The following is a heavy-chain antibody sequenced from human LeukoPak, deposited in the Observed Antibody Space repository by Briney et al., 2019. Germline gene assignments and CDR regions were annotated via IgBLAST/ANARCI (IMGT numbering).Heavy chain of an antibody. V-gene: IGHV3-7*03. CDR1: EFTFSRYW. CDR2: KKQDGSTK. D-gene: IGHD6-6*01. J-gene: IGHJ4*02. Sequence: GGSLRLSCAASEFTFSRYWMSWVRQAPGKGLEWVANKKQDGSTKYYLDSVKGRLTVSRDNAKNSVFLQINSLRAEDTAIYYCARIGYSSSSFDYWGQGTLVTVSS. CDR3: ARIGYSSSSFDY.